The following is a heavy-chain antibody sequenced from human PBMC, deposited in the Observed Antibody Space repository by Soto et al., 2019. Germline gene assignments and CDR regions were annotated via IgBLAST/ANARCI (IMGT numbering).Heavy chain of an antibody. CDR2: ISYDGSNK. CDR3: AKDARDY. J-gene: IGHJ4*02. CDR1: GFTFSSYG. Sequence: QVQLVESGGGVVQPGRSLRLSCAASGFTFSSYGMHWVRQAPGKGLEWVAVISYDGSNKYYAASVKGRFTISRANSKYSLYLQMSRLRAEATVLSYCAKDARDYGGQGTLVTVSS. V-gene: IGHV3-30*18.